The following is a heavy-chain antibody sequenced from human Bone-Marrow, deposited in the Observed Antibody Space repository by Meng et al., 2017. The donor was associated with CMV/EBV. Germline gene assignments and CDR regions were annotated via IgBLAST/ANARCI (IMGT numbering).Heavy chain of an antibody. Sequence: GGSLRLSCVASGFIFSSYTMTWVRQAPGKGLEWVANIKQDGSEKYYVDSVKGRFTISRDNAKNSLYLQMNSLRAEDTAVYYCARRNWYFDLWGRGTLVTVSS. V-gene: IGHV3-7*01. J-gene: IGHJ2*01. CDR2: IKQDGSEK. CDR3: ARRNWYFDL. CDR1: GFIFSSYT.